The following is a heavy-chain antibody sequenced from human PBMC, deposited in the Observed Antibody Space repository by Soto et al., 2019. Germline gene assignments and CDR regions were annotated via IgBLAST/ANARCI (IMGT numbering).Heavy chain of an antibody. Sequence: QVQLVQSGAEVRKPGASVTVSCRSSGDSFNDYYIHWVRQAPGQGFEWMGWINPNGGVTKYAQKFEGWVSMPRDTSIRTDYMQLSRLRSDDTPLYYCARESGGATATLDYYYFYMDVWGTGTTVTVSS. V-gene: IGHV1-2*04. J-gene: IGHJ6*03. CDR2: INPNGGVT. CDR1: GDSFNDYY. CDR3: ARESGGATATLDYYYFYMDV. D-gene: IGHD5-12*01.